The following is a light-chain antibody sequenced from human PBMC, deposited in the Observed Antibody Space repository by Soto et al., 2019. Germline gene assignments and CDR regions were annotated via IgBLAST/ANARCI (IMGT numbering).Light chain of an antibody. CDR2: GVS. CDR3: QQYVQWPLIT. J-gene: IGKJ5*01. Sequence: EIVMTQSPATLSVSPGERATLSCRASQSVSRNLLAWYQQKPGQAPRLLIHGVSTRATGIPARFSGSGSGTEFTLTISSLQSEDFAIYYCQQYVQWPLITFGQVTRLEIK. CDR1: QSVSRN. V-gene: IGKV3-15*01.